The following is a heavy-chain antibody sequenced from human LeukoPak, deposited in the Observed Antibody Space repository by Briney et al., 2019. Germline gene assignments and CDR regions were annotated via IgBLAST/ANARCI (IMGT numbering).Heavy chain of an antibody. V-gene: IGHV4-59*01. CDR3: ARAGGRWLQTGYYYYMDV. Sequence: SETLSLTCAVSRGSISSYYWSWIRQPPGKGLEWVGYIYYSGSTNYNPPLKSRVTISVGTSKNQFSLKLSSVTAADTAVYYCARAGGRWLQTGYYYYMDVWGKGTTVTVSS. D-gene: IGHD5-24*01. CDR1: RGSISSYY. J-gene: IGHJ6*03. CDR2: IYYSGST.